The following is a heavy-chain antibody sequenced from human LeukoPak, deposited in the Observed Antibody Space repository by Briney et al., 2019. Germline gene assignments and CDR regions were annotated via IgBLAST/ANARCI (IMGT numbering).Heavy chain of an antibody. J-gene: IGHJ5*02. V-gene: IGHV3-30*04. Sequence: GGSLRLSCAASGFTFSSYAMHWVRQAPGKGLEWVAVISYDGSNKYYADSVKGRFTISRDNPKNTLYLQMNSLRAEDTAVYYCARDPGYYYGSGRNWFDPWGQGTLVTVSS. CDR2: ISYDGSNK. CDR1: GFTFSSYA. CDR3: ARDPGYYYGSGRNWFDP. D-gene: IGHD3-10*01.